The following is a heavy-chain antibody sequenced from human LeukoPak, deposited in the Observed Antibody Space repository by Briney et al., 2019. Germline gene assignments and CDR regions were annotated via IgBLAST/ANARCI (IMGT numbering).Heavy chain of an antibody. V-gene: IGHV4-59*12. J-gene: IGHJ6*03. D-gene: IGHD5-18*01. Sequence: PSETLSLTCTVSGGSISSYYWSWIRQPPGKGLEWIEYIYYDGSTNYNPSLKSRVTISLDMSKNQFSLKLTSVTAAETAVYYCAREGRYRYGYNEYHLYMDIWGKGTTVTVSS. CDR3: AREGRYRYGYNEYHLYMDI. CDR2: IYYDGST. CDR1: GGSISSYY.